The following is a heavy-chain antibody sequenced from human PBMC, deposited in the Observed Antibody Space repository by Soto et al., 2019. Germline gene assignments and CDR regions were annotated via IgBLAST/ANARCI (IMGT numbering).Heavy chain of an antibody. CDR2: IYQTGRT. CDR1: GGSISTSDYS. Sequence: QLQLQESGSGLVQPSQTLSLTCTASGGSISTSDYSWTWIRQPPGGGLEWIGSIYQTGRTYVLPSLKSRVTMSLDKSKTQFSLNLTSVTAADTALYYCAREMTIFGVAPGGGVDVWGQGTTVTVSS. J-gene: IGHJ6*02. D-gene: IGHD3-3*01. CDR3: AREMTIFGVAPGGGVDV. V-gene: IGHV4-30-2*01.